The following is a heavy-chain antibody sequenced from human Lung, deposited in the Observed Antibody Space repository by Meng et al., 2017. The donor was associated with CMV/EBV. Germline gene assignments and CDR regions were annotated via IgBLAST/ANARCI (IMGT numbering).Heavy chain of an antibody. CDR1: GFTFSNYA. V-gene: IGHV3-30-3*01. CDR3: ARDRILDFWSGYPRGYYGIDV. CDR2: ISYDGKTYDRSNK. J-gene: IGHJ6*02. D-gene: IGHD3-3*01. Sequence: GGSLRLXCAASGFTFSNYAMHWVRQAPGKGLEWVAIISYDGKTYDRSNKYYADSVKGRFTISRDNSKNTLYLQMSNLRTDDTAVYYCARDRILDFWSGYPRGYYGIDVXGQGXTVTVSS.